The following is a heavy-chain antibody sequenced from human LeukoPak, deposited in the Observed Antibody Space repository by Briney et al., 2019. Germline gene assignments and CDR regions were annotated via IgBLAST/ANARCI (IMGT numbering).Heavy chain of an antibody. CDR3: ARDCNRIYCYDY. J-gene: IGHJ4*02. CDR2: TYTGGST. CDR1: GFIVSSNY. V-gene: IGHV3-53*01. D-gene: IGHD2/OR15-2a*01. Sequence: PGGSLRLSCAASGFIVSSNYMSWVRQAPGKGLEWVSLTYTGGSTYYGDSVKGRFTISRDTSKNALYLQMNSLRGEDTAVYYCARDCNRIYCYDYWGQGTLVTVSS.